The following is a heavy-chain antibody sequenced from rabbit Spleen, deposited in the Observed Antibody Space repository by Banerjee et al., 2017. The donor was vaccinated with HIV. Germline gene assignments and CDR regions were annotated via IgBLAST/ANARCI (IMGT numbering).Heavy chain of an antibody. V-gene: IGHV1S43*01. Sequence: QQQLVESGGGLVKPGASLTLSCKASGLDFSVGDVMCWVRQAPGKGLEWIACINIVTGRAVYANWASGRFTISSDNAQYTVHLQLNSLTAADTATYFCARYYIFYGMDLWGQGTLVTVS. CDR2: INIVTGRA. CDR1: GLDFSVGDV. J-gene: IGHJ6*01. CDR3: ARYYIFYGMDL. D-gene: IGHD4-1*01.